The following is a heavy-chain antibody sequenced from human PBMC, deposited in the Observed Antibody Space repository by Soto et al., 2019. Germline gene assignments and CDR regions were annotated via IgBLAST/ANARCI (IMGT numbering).Heavy chain of an antibody. Sequence: SVKVSCKASGFTFTSSAVQWVRQARGQRLEWIGWIVVGSGNTNYAQKFQERVTITRDMSTSTAYMELSSLRSEDTAVYYCAAGAFGGELVLLNYYYYYGMDVWGQGTTVTVSS. V-gene: IGHV1-58*01. CDR2: IVVGSGNT. CDR1: GFTFTSSA. D-gene: IGHD6-6*01. J-gene: IGHJ6*02. CDR3: AAGAFGGELVLLNYYYYYGMDV.